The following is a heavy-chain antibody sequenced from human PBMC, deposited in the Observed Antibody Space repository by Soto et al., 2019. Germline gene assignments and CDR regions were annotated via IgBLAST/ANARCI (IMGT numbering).Heavy chain of an antibody. Sequence: DVQLLESGGGLVQPGGSLRLSCATSGFTFGNYGMNWVRQAPGKGLEWVSGISGGGGNTYYADSVKGRFTISRDSSKNTVFLEMNSPRAEDTAVYYCAKGFIVVVTVLRPDDAFEVWGQGTLVTVSS. CDR2: ISGGGGNT. CDR3: AKGFIVVVTVLRPDDAFEV. J-gene: IGHJ3*01. V-gene: IGHV3-23*01. CDR1: GFTFGNYG. D-gene: IGHD2-21*02.